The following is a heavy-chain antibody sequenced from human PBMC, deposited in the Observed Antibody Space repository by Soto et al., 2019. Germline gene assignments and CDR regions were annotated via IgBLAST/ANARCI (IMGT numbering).Heavy chain of an antibody. V-gene: IGHV3-30-3*01. J-gene: IGHJ4*02. D-gene: IGHD6-6*01. Sequence: LRLSCAASGFTFSSYAMHWVRQAPGKGLEWVAVISYDGSNKYYADSVKGRFTISRDNSKNTLYLQMNSLRAEDTAVYYCARDAGAARPVGGYYFDYWGQGTLVTVSS. CDR2: ISYDGSNK. CDR3: ARDAGAARPVGGYYFDY. CDR1: GFTFSSYA.